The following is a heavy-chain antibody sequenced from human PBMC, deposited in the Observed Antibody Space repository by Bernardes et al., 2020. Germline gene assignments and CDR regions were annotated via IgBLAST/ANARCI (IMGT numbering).Heavy chain of an antibody. D-gene: IGHD4-17*01. V-gene: IGHV3-7*01. CDR1: GFSFSYYW. CDR3: AREDYFDFDY. Sequence: GGSLRLSRAASGFSFSYYWMSWVRQAPGKGLEWVANIKEDGSEKYYVDSVEGRFTVSRDNAKTSLYLQMNSLTAEDTAVYYCAREDYFDFDYWGQGILVTVSS. CDR2: IKEDGSEK. J-gene: IGHJ4*02.